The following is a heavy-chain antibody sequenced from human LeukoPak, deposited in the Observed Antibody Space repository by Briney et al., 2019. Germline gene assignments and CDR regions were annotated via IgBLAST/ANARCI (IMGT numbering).Heavy chain of an antibody. Sequence: GGSLRLSCTTSGFSFGYYAMSWFRQAPGKGLEWVAVISYDGSNKYYADSVKGRFTISRDNSKNTLYLQMNSLRAEDTAVYYCARGAVSYYMDVWGKGTTVTVSS. CDR2: ISYDGSNK. V-gene: IGHV3-30-3*01. J-gene: IGHJ6*03. CDR3: ARGAVSYYMDV. CDR1: GFSFGYYA.